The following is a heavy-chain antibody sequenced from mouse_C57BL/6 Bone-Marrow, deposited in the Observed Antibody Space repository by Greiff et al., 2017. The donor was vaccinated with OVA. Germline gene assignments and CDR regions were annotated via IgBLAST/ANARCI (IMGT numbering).Heavy chain of an antibody. V-gene: IGHV5-4*01. CDR3: ARDGRLRRGRFAY. J-gene: IGHJ3*01. Sequence: DVQLQESGGGLVKPGGSLKLSCAASGFTFSSYAMSWVRQTPEKRLEWVATISDGGSYTYYPDNVKGRFTISRDNAKNNLYLQMSHLKSEDTAMYYGARDGRLRRGRFAYWGQGTLVTVSA. CDR2: ISDGGSYT. D-gene: IGHD2-4*01. CDR1: GFTFSSYA.